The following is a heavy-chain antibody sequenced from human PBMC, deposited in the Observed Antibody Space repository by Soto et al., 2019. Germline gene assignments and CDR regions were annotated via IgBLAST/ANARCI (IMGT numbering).Heavy chain of an antibody. V-gene: IGHV4-39*01. CDR3: ARLKGSYWWLDY. J-gene: IGHJ4*02. Sequence: QLQLQESGPGLVKPSETLSLTCTVSGGSISSSNYFWGWIRQPPGKGLEWIGSIYYSGTTYYNPSLKSRVTISGDTSKNQFSLKLSSATAADTAVYYCARLKGSYWWLDYWGQGTLVTVSS. CDR2: IYYSGTT. CDR1: GGSISSSNYF. D-gene: IGHD3-10*01.